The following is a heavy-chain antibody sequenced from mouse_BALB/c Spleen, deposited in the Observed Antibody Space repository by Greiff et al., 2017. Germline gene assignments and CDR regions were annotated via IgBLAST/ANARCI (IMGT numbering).Heavy chain of an antibody. CDR1: GYSITSGYY. V-gene: IGHV3-6*02. CDR3: ARASWDGVYYFDY. Sequence: ESGPGLVKPSQSLSLTCSVTGYSITSGYYWNWIRQFPGNKLEWMGYISYDGSNNYNPSLKNRISITRDTSKNQFFLKLNSVTTEDTATYYCARASWDGVYYFDYWGQGTTLTVSS. J-gene: IGHJ2*01. D-gene: IGHD4-1*01. CDR2: ISYDGSN.